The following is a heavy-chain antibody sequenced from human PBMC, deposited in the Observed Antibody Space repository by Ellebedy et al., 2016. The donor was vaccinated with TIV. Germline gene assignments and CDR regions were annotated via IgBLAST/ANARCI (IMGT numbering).Heavy chain of an antibody. V-gene: IGHV1-69*13. CDR1: GGTFRNDP. CDR3: ARGEDV. Sequence: SVKVSXXASGGTFRNDPISWVRQAPGQGLAWMGGIIPSYGTPNYAQKFQGRVSITADQSTNTAYMELISLTPEDTAIYYSARGEDVWGPGTTVTVSS. CDR2: IIPSYGTP. J-gene: IGHJ6*02.